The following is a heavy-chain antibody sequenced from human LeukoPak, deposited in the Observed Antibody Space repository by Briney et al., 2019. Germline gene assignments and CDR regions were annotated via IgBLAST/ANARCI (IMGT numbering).Heavy chain of an antibody. CDR3: ARDGGDCAGDSCYVDY. D-gene: IGHD2-21*01. CDR2: IKQDGSEK. V-gene: IGHV3-7*03. J-gene: IGHJ4*02. Sequence: GGTLRLSCAASGFTFSSYGMSWVRQAPGKGLEWVANIKQDGSEKYYVDSVKGRFTTSRDNAKNSLSLQMNSLRAEDTAFYYCARDGGDCAGDSCYVDYWGQGTLVTVSS. CDR1: GFTFSSYG.